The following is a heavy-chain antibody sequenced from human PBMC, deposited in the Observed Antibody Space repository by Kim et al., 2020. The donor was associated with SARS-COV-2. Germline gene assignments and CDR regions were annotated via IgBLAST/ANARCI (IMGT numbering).Heavy chain of an antibody. CDR2: IFYTGGA. Sequence: SETLSLTCTVSGGSISSRNYYWGWIRQSPEKGLEWIGNIFYTGGANYNPSLKSRVTISIDTSKNQFSLKLSSVTAADTALYYCARDYQLLAPDSWGQGILVTVSS. J-gene: IGHJ4*02. CDR3: ARDYQLLAPDS. CDR1: GGSISSRNYY. D-gene: IGHD2-2*01. V-gene: IGHV4-39*02.